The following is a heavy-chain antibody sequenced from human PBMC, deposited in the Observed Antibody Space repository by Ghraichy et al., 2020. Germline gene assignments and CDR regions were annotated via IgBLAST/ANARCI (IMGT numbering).Heavy chain of an antibody. CDR1: GGSVSSGSYY. CDR2: IYYSGST. CDR3: ARFNFVYCSGGSCTRKNWFDP. J-gene: IGHJ5*02. V-gene: IGHV4-61*01. D-gene: IGHD2-15*01. Sequence: SETLSLTCTVSGGSVSSGSYYWSWIRQPPGKGLEWIGYIYYSGSTNYNPSLKSRVTISVDTSKNQFSLKLSSVTAADTAVYYCARFNFVYCSGGSCTRKNWFDPWGQGTLVTVSS.